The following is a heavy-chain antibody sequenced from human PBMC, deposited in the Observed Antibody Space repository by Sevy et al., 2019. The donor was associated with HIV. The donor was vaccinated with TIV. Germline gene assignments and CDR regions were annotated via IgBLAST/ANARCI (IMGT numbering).Heavy chain of an antibody. J-gene: IGHJ4*02. CDR3: ATTRDYYEDKSGYLDY. D-gene: IGHD3-3*01. V-gene: IGHV1-24*01. Sequence: ASVKVSCKVSGDSLTDLSIHWVRQAPGKGLEWMGRFDPEDGETIYAQKFQGRVSMIGDTSRDTAYMELNRLRSEDTAVYYCATTRDYYEDKSGYLDYWGQGTLVTVSS. CDR2: FDPEDGET. CDR1: GDSLTDLS.